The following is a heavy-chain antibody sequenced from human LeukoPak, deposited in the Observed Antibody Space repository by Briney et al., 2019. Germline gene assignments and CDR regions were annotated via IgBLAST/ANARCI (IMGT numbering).Heavy chain of an antibody. V-gene: IGHV4-39*07. Sequence: PSETLSLTCTVSGGSVSSGSYYWSWIRQPPGKGLEWIGEINHSGSTNYNPSLKSRVTISVDTSKNQFSLKLSSVTAADTAVYYCARGSYSSGNYWGQGTLVTVSS. CDR1: GGSVSSGSYY. CDR3: ARGSYSSGNY. D-gene: IGHD3-22*01. CDR2: INHSGST. J-gene: IGHJ4*02.